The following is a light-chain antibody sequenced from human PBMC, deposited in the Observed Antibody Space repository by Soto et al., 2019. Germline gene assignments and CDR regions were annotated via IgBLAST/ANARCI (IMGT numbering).Light chain of an antibody. Sequence: QSVLTQPASVSGSPGQSIAISCTGTSSDVENNLVSWYQQHPGKAPKLILYEVSKRPSGASNRFSGSMSGNTASLTVSALQAEDEADYYCCSFTRSDTVVFGGGTKPPS. V-gene: IGLV2-23*02. CDR2: EVS. CDR3: CSFTRSDTVV. J-gene: IGLJ2*01. CDR1: SSDVENNL.